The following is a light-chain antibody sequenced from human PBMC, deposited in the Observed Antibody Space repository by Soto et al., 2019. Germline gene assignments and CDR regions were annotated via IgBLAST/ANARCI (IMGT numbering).Light chain of an antibody. CDR3: QSYDSSLSGSV. CDR2: DNI. V-gene: IGLV1-40*01. Sequence: QSVLTQPPSVSGAPGQRVTISCTGSSSNIGAGYDVHWYQQLPGTAPKLLIYDNISRPSGVPDRFSGSKSGTSASLAITGLQAEDEADYYCQSYDSSLSGSVFGGGTKLTVL. CDR1: SSNIGAGYD. J-gene: IGLJ3*02.